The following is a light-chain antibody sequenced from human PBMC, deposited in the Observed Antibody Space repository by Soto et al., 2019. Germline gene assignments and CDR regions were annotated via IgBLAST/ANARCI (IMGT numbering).Light chain of an antibody. CDR1: SSNIGAGYD. CDR3: QSFDSDLSAFV. CDR2: GNN. J-gene: IGLJ7*01. Sequence: QSTLTQAPSISGAPGQRVTISCTGSSSNIGAGYDVHWFQQFPGTAPRLLIYGNNNRPSGVPDRFSGSESGTSASLAIAGLQAGDEAIYYCQSFDSDLSAFVFGTGTQLTVL. V-gene: IGLV1-40*01.